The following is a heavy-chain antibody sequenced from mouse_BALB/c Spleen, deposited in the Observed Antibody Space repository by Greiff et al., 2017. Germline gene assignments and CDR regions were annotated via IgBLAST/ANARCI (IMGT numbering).Heavy chain of an antibody. CDR2: ISYDGSN. CDR3: AQAYYRYDVPYYFDY. D-gene: IGHD2-14*01. Sequence: VQLQESGPGLVKPSQSLSLTCSVTGYSITSGYYWNWIRQFPGNKLEWMGYISYDGSNNYNPSLKNRISITRDTSKNQFFLKLNSVTTEDTATYYCAQAYYRYDVPYYFDYWGQGTTLTVSS. CDR1: GYSITSGYY. V-gene: IGHV3-6*02. J-gene: IGHJ2*01.